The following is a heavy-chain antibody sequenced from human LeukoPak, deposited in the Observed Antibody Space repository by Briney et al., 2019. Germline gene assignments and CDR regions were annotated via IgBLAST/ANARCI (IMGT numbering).Heavy chain of an antibody. CDR2: IHPSTGNP. CDR3: ARAFQHLGELSLPNY. Sequence: ASVKVSCKASGYTFTNYAIYWVRQAPGQGLEWMGWIHPSTGNPTYAQGFTGRFVFSLDTSVSTTYLQISSLKAEDTAVYYCARAFQHLGELSLPNYWGQGTLVTVSS. CDR1: GYTFTNYA. J-gene: IGHJ4*02. V-gene: IGHV7-4-1*02. D-gene: IGHD3-16*02.